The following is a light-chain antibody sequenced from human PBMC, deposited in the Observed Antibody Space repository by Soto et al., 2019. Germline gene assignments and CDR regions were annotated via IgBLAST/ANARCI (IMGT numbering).Light chain of an antibody. Sequence: EIVLTQSPATLSLSPGERATLSCRTSQSVGDYLDWYQQKPGQAPRLLIHDASYRATGIPARFSGSGSGTDFTLTISSLEPEDFAVYHCQQRSNWPLWTFGQGTRWIS. J-gene: IGKJ1*01. V-gene: IGKV3-11*01. CDR2: DAS. CDR3: QQRSNWPLWT. CDR1: QSVGDY.